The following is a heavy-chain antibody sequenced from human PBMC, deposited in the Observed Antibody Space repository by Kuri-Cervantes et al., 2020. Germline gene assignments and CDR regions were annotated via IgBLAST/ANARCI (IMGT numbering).Heavy chain of an antibody. CDR2: TRNKANSYTT. CDR1: GFTLSDYY. CDR3: LRDYGGV. Sequence: GESLKISCEASGFTLSDYYMDWVRQAPGKGLEWVGRTRNKANSYTTEYAASVEGRFTISRDDSKNSLYLQMNSLRAEETAVYYCLRDYGGVWGQGTTVTVSS. D-gene: IGHD3-16*01. V-gene: IGHV3-72*01. J-gene: IGHJ6*02.